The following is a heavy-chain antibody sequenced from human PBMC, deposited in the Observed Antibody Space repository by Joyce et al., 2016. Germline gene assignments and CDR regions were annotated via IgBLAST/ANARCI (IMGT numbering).Heavy chain of an antibody. D-gene: IGHD1-14*01. Sequence: QVLLVQSGATVKRPGSSLKVSCKSSGGAFSNFTVNWVRQAPVQRLEWMGGIIPVFGAAKYAEHFQGRVTLTADLSTRTAFRELSSLTSADTAVYYCARGGTSSDHFFFYTLDIWGPGTTVIVSS. CDR1: GGAFSNFT. CDR2: IIPVFGAA. CDR3: ARGGTSSDHFFFYTLDI. J-gene: IGHJ6*02. V-gene: IGHV1-69*12.